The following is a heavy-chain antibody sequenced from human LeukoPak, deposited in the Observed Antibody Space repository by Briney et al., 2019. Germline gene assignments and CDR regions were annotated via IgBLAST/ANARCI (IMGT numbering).Heavy chain of an antibody. CDR1: GFTFDDYA. D-gene: IGHD1-26*01. CDR3: AKAVGATHGAADY. J-gene: IGHJ4*02. V-gene: IGHV3-9*01. CDR2: ISWNSGSI. Sequence: SLRLSCAASGFTFDDYAMHWVRQAPGKGLEWVSGISWNSGSIGYADSVKGRFTISRDNAKNSLYLQMNSLRAEDTALYYCAKAVGATHGAADYWGQGTLVTVSS.